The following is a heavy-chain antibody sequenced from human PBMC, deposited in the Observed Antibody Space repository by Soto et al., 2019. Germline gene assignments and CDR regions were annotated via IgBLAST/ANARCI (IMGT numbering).Heavy chain of an antibody. Sequence: QVQLQESGPGLVKPSQTLSLTCTVSGGAISSGGYYWSWIRQHPGKGLEWIGYIYYSGSTYYNPSLNSRVTISVDTSKNQVSLKLSSVTAADTAVYYCARVVYGDYEGWFDPWGQGTLVTVSS. V-gene: IGHV4-31*03. D-gene: IGHD4-17*01. CDR1: GGAISSGGYY. CDR3: ARVVYGDYEGWFDP. CDR2: IYYSGST. J-gene: IGHJ5*02.